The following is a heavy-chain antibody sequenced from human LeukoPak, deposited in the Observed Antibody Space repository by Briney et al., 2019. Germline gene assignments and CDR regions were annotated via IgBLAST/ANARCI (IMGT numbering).Heavy chain of an antibody. J-gene: IGHJ5*02. CDR1: GYTFTGYY. V-gene: IGHV1-2*02. Sequence: VASVKVSCKASGYTFTGYYMHWVRQAPGQGLEWVGWINPNSGGTNYAQKFQGRVTMTRDTSISTAYMELSRLRSDDTAVYYCAREPANLAAAGTSWFDPWGQGTLVTVSS. CDR2: INPNSGGT. CDR3: AREPANLAAAGTSWFDP. D-gene: IGHD6-13*01.